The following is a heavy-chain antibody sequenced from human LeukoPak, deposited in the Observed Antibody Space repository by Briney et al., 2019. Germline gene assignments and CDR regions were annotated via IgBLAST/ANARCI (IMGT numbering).Heavy chain of an antibody. V-gene: IGHV3-11*01. D-gene: IGHD3-22*01. J-gene: IGHJ4*02. Sequence: PGGSLRLSCAASGFTFSDYYMSWIRQAPGKGLEWVSYISSSGSTIYYADSVKGRFTISRDNAKNSLYLQMNSLRVEDTAFYYCAKHYSFYYDSGGSVDYWGQGILVTVSS. CDR3: AKHYSFYYDSGGSVDY. CDR1: GFTFSDYY. CDR2: ISSSGSTI.